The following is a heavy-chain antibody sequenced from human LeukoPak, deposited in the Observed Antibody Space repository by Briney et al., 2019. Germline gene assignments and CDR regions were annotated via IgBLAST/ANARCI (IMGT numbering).Heavy chain of an antibody. CDR3: ARAVDTAKAD. CDR1: GYIFTDYY. D-gene: IGHD5-18*01. Sequence: ASVKVSCKASGYIFTDYYMHWVRQAPGQGLEWMGIINPSGGSTSYAQKFQGRVTMTRDTSTSTVYMELSSLGSEDTAVYYCARAVDTAKADWGQGTLVTVSS. CDR2: INPSGGST. V-gene: IGHV1-46*01. J-gene: IGHJ4*02.